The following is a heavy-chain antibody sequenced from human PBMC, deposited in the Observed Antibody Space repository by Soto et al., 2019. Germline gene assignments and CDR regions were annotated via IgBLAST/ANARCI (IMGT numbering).Heavy chain of an antibody. Sequence: GGSLRLSCAASGFTFSSYEMNWVRQAPGKGLEWVSYISSSGSTIYYADSVKGRFTISRDNAKNSLYLQMNSLRAEDTAVYYCARANSSSQEFDPWGQGTLVTVSS. J-gene: IGHJ5*02. CDR1: GFTFSSYE. CDR2: ISSSGSTI. CDR3: ARANSSSQEFDP. D-gene: IGHD6-6*01. V-gene: IGHV3-48*03.